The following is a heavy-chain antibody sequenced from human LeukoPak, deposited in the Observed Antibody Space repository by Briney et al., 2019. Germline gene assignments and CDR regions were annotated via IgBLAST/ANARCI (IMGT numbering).Heavy chain of an antibody. Sequence: GGSLRLSCAASGFTFSRYWMHWVRQAPGKGLVWVSRINTDGSNTTYADSVKGRFSISRDNAKNTLYLQMNSLRAEDTAVYYCAREEGGNYFDAWGQGTLVTVSS. D-gene: IGHD1-26*01. V-gene: IGHV3-74*01. J-gene: IGHJ4*02. CDR2: INTDGSNT. CDR1: GFTFSRYW. CDR3: AREEGGNYFDA.